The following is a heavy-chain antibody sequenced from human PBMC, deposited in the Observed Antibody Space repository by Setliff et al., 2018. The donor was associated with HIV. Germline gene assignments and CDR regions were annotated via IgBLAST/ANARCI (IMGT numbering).Heavy chain of an antibody. D-gene: IGHD4-17*01. J-gene: IGHJ4*02. CDR3: ARGYYGDYEGFDY. CDR1: GGTFSSYA. Sequence: SVKVSCKTSGGTFSSYAISWVRQAPGQGLEWMGGIIPILGIANYAQKFQGRVTITADESTSTAYMELSSLRSEDTAVYYCARGYYGDYEGFDYWGQGTLVTVSS. CDR2: IIPILGIA. V-gene: IGHV1-69*10.